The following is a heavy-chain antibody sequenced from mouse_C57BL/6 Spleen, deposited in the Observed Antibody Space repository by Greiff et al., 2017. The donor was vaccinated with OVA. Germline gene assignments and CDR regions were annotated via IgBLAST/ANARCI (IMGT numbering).Heavy chain of an antibody. Sequence: EVQLVESGGGLVKPGGSLKLSCAASGFTFSDYGMHWVRQAPEKGLEWVAYISSGSSTIYYADTVKGRFTFSRDNAKNTQFLQMTSLRSEDAAMYYCATYSSYAMDYWGQGTSVTVSS. CDR2: ISSGSSTI. D-gene: IGHD2-12*01. J-gene: IGHJ4*01. CDR3: ATYSSYAMDY. V-gene: IGHV5-17*01. CDR1: GFTFSDYG.